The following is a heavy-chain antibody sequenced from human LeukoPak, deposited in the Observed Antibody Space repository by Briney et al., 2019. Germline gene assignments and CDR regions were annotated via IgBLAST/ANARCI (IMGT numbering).Heavy chain of an antibody. CDR3: ARVRRWLQYSDY. Sequence: PSETLSLTCTVSGGSISSGGYYWSWIRQPPGKGLEWIGEINHSGSTNYNPSLKSRVTISVDTSKNQFSLKLSSVTAADTAVYYCARVRRWLQYSDYWGQGTLVTVSS. V-gene: IGHV4-39*07. D-gene: IGHD5-24*01. CDR2: INHSGST. CDR1: GGSISSGGYY. J-gene: IGHJ4*02.